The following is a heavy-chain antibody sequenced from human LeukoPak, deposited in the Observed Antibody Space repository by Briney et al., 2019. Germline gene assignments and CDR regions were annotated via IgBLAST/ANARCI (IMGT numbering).Heavy chain of an antibody. CDR1: GFTFSIYS. CDR3: ARSLGYCSSTSCLEEDYFDY. Sequence: GGSLRLSCAASGFTFSIYSMNWVRQAPGKGLEWVSSISSSSSYIYYADSVKGRFTISRDNAKNSLYLQMNSLRAEDTAVYYCARSLGYCSSTSCLEEDYFDYWGQGTLVTVSS. V-gene: IGHV3-21*01. J-gene: IGHJ4*02. D-gene: IGHD2-2*01. CDR2: ISSSSSYI.